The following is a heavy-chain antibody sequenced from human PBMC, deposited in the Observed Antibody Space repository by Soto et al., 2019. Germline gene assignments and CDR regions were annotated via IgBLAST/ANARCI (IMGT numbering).Heavy chain of an antibody. D-gene: IGHD6-6*01. Sequence: GSLRLSCAASGFTFSDYYMSWIRQAPGKGLEWVSYISSDSSYTNYADSVKGRFTISRDNAKNSLYLQMNSLRAEDTAVYYCARVQRYSSSSPHNWFDPWGQGTLVTVSS. CDR3: ARVQRYSSSSPHNWFDP. CDR2: ISSDSSYT. V-gene: IGHV3-11*06. J-gene: IGHJ5*02. CDR1: GFTFSDYY.